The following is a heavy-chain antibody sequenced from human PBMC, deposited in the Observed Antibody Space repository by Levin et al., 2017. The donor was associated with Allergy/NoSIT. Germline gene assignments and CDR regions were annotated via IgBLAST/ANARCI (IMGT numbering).Heavy chain of an antibody. CDR3: ARIPHLGHSYGYYYGMDV. Sequence: RLSGPTLVKPTQTLTLTCTFSGFSLSTSGMCVTWIRQPPGKALEWLARIDWDDDKYYSTSLKTRLTISKDPSKNQVVLTMTNMDPVDTATYYCARIPHLGHSYGYYYGMDVWGQGTTVTVSS. V-gene: IGHV2-70*11. CDR1: GFSLSTSGMC. D-gene: IGHD5-18*01. J-gene: IGHJ6*02. CDR2: IDWDDDK.